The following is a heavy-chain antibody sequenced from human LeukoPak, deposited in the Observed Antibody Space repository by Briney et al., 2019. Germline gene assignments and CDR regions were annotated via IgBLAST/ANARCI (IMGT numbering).Heavy chain of an antibody. V-gene: IGHV3-49*04. D-gene: IGHD3-3*01. CDR3: TRGHYDFWRGYFYFDN. J-gene: IGHJ4*02. Sequence: GGSLRLSCTASGFTFGDYAMSWVRQAPGKGLEWVGFIRSKGYGGTTEYAASVEGRFTISRDDSKSIAYLQMNSLRTEDTAVYYCTRGHYDFWRGYFYFDNWGQGTLVTVSS. CDR2: IRSKGYGGTT. CDR1: GFTFGDYA.